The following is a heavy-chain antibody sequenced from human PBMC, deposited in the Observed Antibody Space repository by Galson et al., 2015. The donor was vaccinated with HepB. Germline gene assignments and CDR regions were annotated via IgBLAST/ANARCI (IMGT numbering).Heavy chain of an antibody. CDR1: GFPFSYVW. Sequence: SLRLSCATSGFPFSYVWISWVRQAPGKGLEWVGRIRGMGDGGTAEYPAPMKGRFSISRDYYKTEVYLQMNSLQTDDTAVYYCTKEAPCSGFTCPAAFDLWGQGTRVIVSS. V-gene: IGHV3-15*01. CDR2: IRGMGDGGTA. CDR3: TKEAPCSGFTCPAAFDL. D-gene: IGHD2-15*01. J-gene: IGHJ3*01.